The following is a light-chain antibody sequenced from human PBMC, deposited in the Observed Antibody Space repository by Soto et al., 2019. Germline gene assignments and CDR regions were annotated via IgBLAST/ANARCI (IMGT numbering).Light chain of an antibody. CDR1: QDISNH. V-gene: IGKV1-33*01. Sequence: DIQMTQSPSSLSASVGQRVTITCQASQDISNHLIWYQQKPGKAPKFLIYDASNLETGVPSRFSESGSGTDFTYSISSLQPEDVATYFCQQSHILPRTFGPGTKVGIK. CDR3: QQSHILPRT. J-gene: IGKJ3*01. CDR2: DAS.